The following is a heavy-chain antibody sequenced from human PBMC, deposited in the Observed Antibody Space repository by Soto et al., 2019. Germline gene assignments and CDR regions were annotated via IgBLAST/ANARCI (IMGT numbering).Heavy chain of an antibody. CDR2: ISAYNGNT. J-gene: IGHJ4*02. D-gene: IGHD6-6*01. V-gene: IGHV1-18*01. CDR1: GYTFTSYG. Sequence: ASVKVSCKASGYTFTSYGIRWVRQAPGQGLEWMGWISAYNGNTNYAQKLQGRVTMTTDTSTSTAYMELRSLRSDDTAVYYCARGFETWYSSSSALDYWGQGTLVTVSS. CDR3: ARGFETWYSSSSALDY.